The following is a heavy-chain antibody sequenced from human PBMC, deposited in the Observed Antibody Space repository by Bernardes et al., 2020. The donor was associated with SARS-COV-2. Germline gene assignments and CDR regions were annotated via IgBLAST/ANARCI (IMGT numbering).Heavy chain of an antibody. J-gene: IGHJ4*02. CDR1: GGSISSFP. D-gene: IGHD2-21*01. V-gene: IGHV1-69*13. CDR2: IIPIFLIS. Sequence: SVKVSCKASGGSISSFPISWIRQAPGQGLEWMGGIIPIFLISNYAQTFQGRVTITADESTNTAYMELSSLRSEDTAVYYCAKEGPGGESPRGPFEYWGQGSLVTVSS. CDR3: AKEGPGGESPRGPFEY.